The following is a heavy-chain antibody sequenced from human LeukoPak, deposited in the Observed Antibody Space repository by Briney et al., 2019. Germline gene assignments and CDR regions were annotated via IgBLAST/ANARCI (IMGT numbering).Heavy chain of an antibody. CDR2: INAGNGNT. CDR1: GYTFTGYY. J-gene: IGHJ4*02. V-gene: IGHV1-3*03. D-gene: IGHD2-21*02. CDR3: ARGHYCGGDCYWSYFDY. Sequence: ASVKVSCKASGYTFTGYYMHWVRQAPGQGLEWMGWINAGNGNTKYSQEFQGRVTITRDTSASTAYMELSSLRSEDMAVYYCARGHYCGGDCYWSYFDYWGQGTLVTVSS.